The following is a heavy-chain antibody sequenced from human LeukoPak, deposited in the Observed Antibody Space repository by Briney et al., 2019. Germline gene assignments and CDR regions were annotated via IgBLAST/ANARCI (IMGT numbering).Heavy chain of an antibody. D-gene: IGHD6-6*01. J-gene: IGHJ4*02. V-gene: IGHV1-69*05. CDR2: IIPIFGTA. CDR3: ASEWYSSSSRYYYFDY. CDR1: GGTFSSYA. Sequence: SVKVSCKASGGTFSSYAISWVRQAPGQGLEWMGGIIPIFGTANYAQKFQGRVTITTDGSTSTAYMELSSLRSEDTAVYYCASEWYSSSSRYYYFDYWGQGTLVTVAS.